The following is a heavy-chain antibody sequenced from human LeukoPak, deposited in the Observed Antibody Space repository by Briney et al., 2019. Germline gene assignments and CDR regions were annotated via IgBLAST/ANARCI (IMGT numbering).Heavy chain of an antibody. CDR3: AKDHYGSGSYIDY. J-gene: IGHJ4*02. CDR1: GFTFSSYG. Sequence: PGRSLRLSCAASGFTFSSYGMHWVRQAPGKGLEWVAVIWYDGSNKYYADSVKGRFTISRDNSKNTLYLQMNSQRAEDTAVYYCAKDHYGSGSYIDYWGQGTLVTVSS. D-gene: IGHD3-10*01. V-gene: IGHV3-33*06. CDR2: IWYDGSNK.